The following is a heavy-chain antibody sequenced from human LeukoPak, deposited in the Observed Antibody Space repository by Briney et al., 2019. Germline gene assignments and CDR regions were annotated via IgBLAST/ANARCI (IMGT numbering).Heavy chain of an antibody. CDR3: AKDFGYYDFWSGYDY. V-gene: IGHV3-23*01. CDR2: ISGSGGST. Sequence: PGGSLRLSCAASGFTFSSYAMSWVRQAPGKGLEWVSAISGSGGSTYYADSVKGRFTISRDNSKNTLYLQMNSLRAEDTAVYYCAKDFGYYDFWSGYDYWGQGTLVTVSS. J-gene: IGHJ4*02. D-gene: IGHD3-3*01. CDR1: GFTFSSYA.